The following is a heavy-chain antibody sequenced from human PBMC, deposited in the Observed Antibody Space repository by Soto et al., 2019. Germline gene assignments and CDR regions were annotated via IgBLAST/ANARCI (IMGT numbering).Heavy chain of an antibody. J-gene: IGHJ5*02. CDR2: IYYSGST. CDR3: ARQDRVVVEGRWFDP. Sequence: SETLSLTCTVTGDSISSRSYYWGWIRQPPGKGLEWIGSIYYSGSTYNNPSLRSRVSMSIDTSKDQFSLNLTSVTAADTAVYYCARQDRVVVEGRWFDPWGQGTLVTVSS. V-gene: IGHV4-39*01. D-gene: IGHD2-15*01. CDR1: GDSISSRSYY.